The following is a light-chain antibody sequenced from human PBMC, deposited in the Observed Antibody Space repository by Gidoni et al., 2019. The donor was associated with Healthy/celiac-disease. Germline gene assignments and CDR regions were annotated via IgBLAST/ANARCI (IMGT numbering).Light chain of an antibody. CDR2: GAS. V-gene: IGKV3-20*01. CDR1: QSVSSNY. CDR3: QQYGSTPLT. J-gene: IGKJ4*01. Sequence: IVLTQSPGTLSLSPGEGASLSCRAGQSVSSNYLAWYQQKPGQAPKLLIYGASSRATGIPHRFSGSGSGTDFTLTISRLEPEDFAVYYCQQYGSTPLTFGGGTKVEIK.